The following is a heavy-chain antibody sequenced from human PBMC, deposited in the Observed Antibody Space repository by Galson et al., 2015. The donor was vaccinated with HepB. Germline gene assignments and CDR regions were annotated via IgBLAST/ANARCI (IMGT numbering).Heavy chain of an antibody. V-gene: IGHV5-51*01. D-gene: IGHD6-19*01. CDR2: VYPRDSQT. CDR1: GYSFTNYW. CDR3: AGPGSGWDRAFDY. J-gene: IGHJ4*02. Sequence: QSGAEVKKPGESLKISCQGSGYSFTNYWIGWVRQMPGKGLEWMGIVYPRDSQTRYSPFFQGPVTIAADQSLSTAYLQWSSLKASDTSMYYCAGPGSGWDRAFDYWGQGTLVTVSS.